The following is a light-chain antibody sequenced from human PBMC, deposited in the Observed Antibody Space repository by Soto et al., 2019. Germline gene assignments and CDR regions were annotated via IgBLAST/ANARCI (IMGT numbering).Light chain of an antibody. CDR1: RSVSTK. CDR2: GAS. Sequence: EIVMTQSPATLSLSPGERATHSCRASRSVSTKLVWYQHKPGQPPRLLISGASARATGIPDRFSGSGSGTEFTLTIANLQSEDFAVYYCQQSDNWPPTFGQGTKVEIE. J-gene: IGKJ1*01. V-gene: IGKV3-15*01. CDR3: QQSDNWPPT.